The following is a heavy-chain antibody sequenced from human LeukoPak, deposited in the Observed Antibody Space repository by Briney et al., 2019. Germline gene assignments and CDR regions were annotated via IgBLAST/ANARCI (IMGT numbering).Heavy chain of an antibody. D-gene: IGHD5-18*01. CDR2: IYYSGST. V-gene: IGHV4-39*01. CDR1: GGSISSSSYY. CDR3: ARKAYSYGYALDS. J-gene: IGHJ4*02. Sequence: SEPLSLTCTVSGGSISSSSYYWGWIRQPPGKGLEWIGSIYYSGSTYYNPSLKSRVTISVDTSKHQFSLKLSSVTAADTAVYYCARKAYSYGYALDSWGQGTLVTVSS.